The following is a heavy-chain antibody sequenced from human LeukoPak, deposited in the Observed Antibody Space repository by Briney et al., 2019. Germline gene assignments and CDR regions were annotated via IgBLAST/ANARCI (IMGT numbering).Heavy chain of an antibody. CDR3: ARGPYRWYFDY. CDR2: IYYSVST. D-gene: IGHD4-23*01. Sequence: SETLSLTCTVSGASISSTNNFWGWIRQTPGKGLEWIATIYYSVSTYYNPSLKSRLSISVDTSKNQFSLKLSSVTAADTAVYYCARGPYRWYFDYWGQGTLVTVSS. V-gene: IGHV4-39*07. J-gene: IGHJ4*02. CDR1: GASISSTNNF.